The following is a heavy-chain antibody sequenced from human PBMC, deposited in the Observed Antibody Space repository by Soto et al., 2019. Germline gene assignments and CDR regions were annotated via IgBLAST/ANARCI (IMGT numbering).Heavy chain of an antibody. J-gene: IGHJ6*02. D-gene: IGHD3-22*01. CDR1: GYTFTSYY. V-gene: IGHV1-46*01. CDR3: ARDLGHYASSPGSSYYGMHV. CDR2: INPSGGST. Sequence: ASVKVSCKASGYTFTSYYMHWVRQAPGQGLEWMGIINPSGGSTSYAQKFQGRVTMTRDASTSTVYMELSSLRSEDTAVYYCARDLGHYASSPGSSYYGMHVWGQGKTV.